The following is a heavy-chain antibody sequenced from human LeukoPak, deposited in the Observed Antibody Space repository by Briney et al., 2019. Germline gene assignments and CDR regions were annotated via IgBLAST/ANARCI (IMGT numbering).Heavy chain of an antibody. CDR1: GGSISSYY. D-gene: IGHD1-1*01. V-gene: IGHV4-4*09. Sequence: KTSETLSLTCTVSGGSISSYYWSWIRQPPGKGLEWIGYIYTSGSTNYNPSLKSRVTISVDTSKNQFSLKLSSVTAADTAVYYCARLTPGGGKHYYYYYYMDVWGKGTTVTVSS. CDR2: IYTSGST. J-gene: IGHJ6*03. CDR3: ARLTPGGGKHYYYYYYMDV.